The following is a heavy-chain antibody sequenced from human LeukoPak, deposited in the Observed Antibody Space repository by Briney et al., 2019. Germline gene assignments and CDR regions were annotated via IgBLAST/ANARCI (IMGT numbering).Heavy chain of an antibody. CDR2: IYYSGST. Sequence: SETLSLTCTVSGGSISSSSYYWGWIRQPPGKGLEWIGSIYYSGSTYYNPSLKSRVTISVDTSKNQFSLKLSSVTAADTAVYYCARGTVTTRYFDYWGQGTLVTVSP. CDR1: GGSISSSSYY. V-gene: IGHV4-39*07. CDR3: ARGTVTTRYFDY. D-gene: IGHD4-11*01. J-gene: IGHJ4*02.